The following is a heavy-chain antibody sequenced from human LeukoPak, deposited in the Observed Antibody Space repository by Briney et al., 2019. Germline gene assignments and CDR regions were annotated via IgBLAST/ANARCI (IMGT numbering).Heavy chain of an antibody. J-gene: IGHJ4*02. CDR3: AKDQCLHCSGGSCLDY. V-gene: IGHV3-15*01. Sequence: TGGSLRLSCAASGFTFSNAWMSWVRQAPGKGLEWVGRIKSKTDGGTTDYAAPVKGRFTISRDNSKNTLYLQMNSLRAEDTAVYYCAKDQCLHCSGGSCLDYWGQGTLVTVSS. CDR2: IKSKTDGGTT. D-gene: IGHD2-15*01. CDR1: GFTFSNAW.